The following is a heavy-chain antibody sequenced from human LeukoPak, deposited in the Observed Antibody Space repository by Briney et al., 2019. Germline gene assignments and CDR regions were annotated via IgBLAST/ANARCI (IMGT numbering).Heavy chain of an antibody. CDR1: GGSISSYY. CDR3: ARSYPGYYFDY. Sequence: SETLSLTCTVSGGSISSYYRSWTRQPPGKGLEWIGYIYYSGSTSYNPSLKSRVTMSVDTSKNQFSLKLSSVTAADTAVYYCARSYPGYYFDYWGQGTLVTVSS. CDR2: IYYSGST. J-gene: IGHJ4*02. V-gene: IGHV4-59*01. D-gene: IGHD3-16*02.